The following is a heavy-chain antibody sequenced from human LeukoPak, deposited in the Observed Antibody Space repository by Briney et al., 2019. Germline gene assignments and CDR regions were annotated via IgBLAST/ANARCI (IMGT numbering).Heavy chain of an antibody. CDR2: INSDGSST. J-gene: IGHJ3*02. CDR3: ARESYGADDAFDI. Sequence: GGSLRLSCAASGFTFSSYWMHWVRQAPGKGLVWVSRINSDGSSTNYADSVKGRFTISRDNAKNTLYLQMNSLRAEDTAVYYCARESYGADDAFDIWGQGTMVTVSS. D-gene: IGHD4-17*01. V-gene: IGHV3-74*01. CDR1: GFTFSSYW.